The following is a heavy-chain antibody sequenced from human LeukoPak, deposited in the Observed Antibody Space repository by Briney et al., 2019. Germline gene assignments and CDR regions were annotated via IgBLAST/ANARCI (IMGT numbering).Heavy chain of an antibody. CDR1: GGSISSYY. Sequence: SETLSLTCTVSGGSISSYYWSWVRQPPGKGLEWIGYIYYSGSTNYNPSLKSRVTISVDKSKNQFSLKLSSVTAADTAVYYCARAGEWELLSHYFDYWGQGTLVTVSS. J-gene: IGHJ4*02. D-gene: IGHD1-26*01. V-gene: IGHV4-59*01. CDR3: ARAGEWELLSHYFDY. CDR2: IYYSGST.